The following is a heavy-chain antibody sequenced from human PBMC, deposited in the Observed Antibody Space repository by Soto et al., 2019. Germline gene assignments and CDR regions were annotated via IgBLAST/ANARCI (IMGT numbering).Heavy chain of an antibody. D-gene: IGHD2-2*01. Sequence: QVQLQESGPGLVKPSQTLSLTCTVSGGSISSGGYYWSWIRQHPGKGLEWIGYIYYSGSTYYNPSLKSRLTISVDTSKNQFSLKLSSVTAADTAVYYCARDRAHGYCSSTSCPGYFDYWGQGTLVTVSS. CDR3: ARDRAHGYCSSTSCPGYFDY. V-gene: IGHV4-31*03. CDR1: GGSISSGGYY. J-gene: IGHJ4*02. CDR2: IYYSGST.